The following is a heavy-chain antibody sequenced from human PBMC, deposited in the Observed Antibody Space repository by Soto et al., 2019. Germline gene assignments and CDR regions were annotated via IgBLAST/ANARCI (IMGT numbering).Heavy chain of an antibody. D-gene: IGHD1-20*01. J-gene: IGHJ6*02. CDR1: GGSISSYY. V-gene: IGHV4-59*01. CDR3: ARDLGITGTRVLYYYGMDV. CDR2: IYYSGST. Sequence: PSETLSLTCTVSGGSISSYYWSWIRQPPGKGLEWIGYIYYSGSTNYNPSLKSRVTISVDTSKNQFSLKLSSVTAADTAVYYCARDLGITGTRVLYYYGMDVWGRGTTVTVSS.